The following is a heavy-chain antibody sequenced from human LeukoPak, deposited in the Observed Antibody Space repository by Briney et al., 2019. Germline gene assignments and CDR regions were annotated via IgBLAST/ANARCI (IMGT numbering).Heavy chain of an antibody. CDR3: AKGYSFGCCNYYYMDA. J-gene: IGHJ6*03. V-gene: IGHV3-23*01. CDR1: GFPFSSYA. CDR2: ISGSGATT. D-gene: IGHD5-18*01. Sequence: PGGSLRLSCAASGFPFSSYAMSWVRQAPGKGLEWVSAISGSGATTYSADSVKGRFTISRDNSKNTLYLQMNSLRAEDTAVYYCAKGYSFGCCNYYYMDAWGKGTTVTISS.